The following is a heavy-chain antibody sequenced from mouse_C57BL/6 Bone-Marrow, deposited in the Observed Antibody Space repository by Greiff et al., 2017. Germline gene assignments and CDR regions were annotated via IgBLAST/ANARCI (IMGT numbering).Heavy chain of an antibody. CDR3: TARGSSFYAMDY. CDR2: IDPENGDT. CDR1: GFNIKDDY. D-gene: IGHD1-1*01. J-gene: IGHJ4*01. V-gene: IGHV14-4*01. Sequence: VHVKQSGAELVRPGASVKLSCTASGFNIKDDYMHWVKQRPEQGLEWIGWIDPENGDTEYASKFQGKATITADTSSNTAYLQLSSLTSEDTAVYYCTARGSSFYAMDYWGQGTSVTVAS.